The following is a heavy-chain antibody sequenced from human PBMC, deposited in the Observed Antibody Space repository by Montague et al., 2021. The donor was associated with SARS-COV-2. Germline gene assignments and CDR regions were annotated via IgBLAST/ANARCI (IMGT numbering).Heavy chain of an antibody. V-gene: IGHV2-70*01. J-gene: IGHJ4*02. CDR1: GFSLSTRGMC. D-gene: IGHD3-9*01. CDR2: IDWDDDK. CDR3: ARIRDYDILTGSYSGFDY. Sequence: PALVKPTQTLTLTCAFSGFSLSTRGMCVSWIRQPPGKALEWLALIDWDDDKYYSTPLKTRLTVSKDTSKNQVVLTMTNMDPVDTATYYCARIRDYDILTGSYSGFDYWGQGTLVTVSS.